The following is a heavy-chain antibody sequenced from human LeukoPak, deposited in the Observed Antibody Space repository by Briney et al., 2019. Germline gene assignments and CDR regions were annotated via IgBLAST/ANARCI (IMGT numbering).Heavy chain of an antibody. D-gene: IGHD4/OR15-4a*01. V-gene: IGHV4-34*01. CDR1: GVSFSGYY. J-gene: IGHJ4*02. Sequence: SETLSLTCAVYGVSFSGYYWSWIRQPPGKGLEWIGEINHSGSTNYNPSLKSRVTISVDTSKNQFSLKLSSVTAADTAVYYCARVKRCLDYWGQGTLVTVSS. CDR3: ARVKRCLDY. CDR2: INHSGST.